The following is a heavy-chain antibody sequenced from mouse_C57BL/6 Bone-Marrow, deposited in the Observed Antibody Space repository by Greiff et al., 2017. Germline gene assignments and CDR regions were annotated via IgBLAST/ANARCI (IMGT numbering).Heavy chain of an antibody. CDR1: GFTFSSYA. CDR3: TRGRVYDVDAMDY. CDR2: LSSGGDYI. J-gene: IGHJ4*01. D-gene: IGHD2-12*01. V-gene: IGHV5-9-1*02. Sequence: EVQGVESGGGLVKPGGSLKLSCAASGFTFSSYAMSWVRQTPEKRLEWVAYLSSGGDYIYYADTVKGRFTISRDNARNTLYLKMSNLKSEDTAMYYSTRGRVYDVDAMDYWGQGTSVTVSS.